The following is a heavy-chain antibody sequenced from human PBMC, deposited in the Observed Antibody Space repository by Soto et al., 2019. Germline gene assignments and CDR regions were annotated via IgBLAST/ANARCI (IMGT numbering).Heavy chain of an antibody. J-gene: IGHJ4*02. CDR1: GYTFTGYY. D-gene: IGHD3-3*01. CDR3: ARTYYDFWSGYPPPDY. Sequence: ASMKVSCKASGYTFTGYYMHWVLEAPGQGLEWMGWINPNSGGTNYAQKFQGRVTMTRDTSISTAYMELSRLRSDDTAVYYCARTYYDFWSGYPPPDYWGQGTLVTVSS. CDR2: INPNSGGT. V-gene: IGHV1-2*02.